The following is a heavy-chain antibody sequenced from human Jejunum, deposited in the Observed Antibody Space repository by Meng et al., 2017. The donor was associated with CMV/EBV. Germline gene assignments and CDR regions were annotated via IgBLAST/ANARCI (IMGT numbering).Heavy chain of an antibody. CDR2: IKQDGSET. CDR1: GFTFSNDW. J-gene: IGHJ4*02. CDR3: ARGFGIGS. Sequence: VQLVVSGGGLVQPGGSLRLSCVASGFTFSNDWMTWVRQAPGKGLEWVANIKQDGSETYYVDSVKGRFTISRDNGKNSLYLQMNNLRAEDTGVYYCARGFGIGSWGQGTLVTVSS. V-gene: IGHV3-7*04. D-gene: IGHD3-10*01.